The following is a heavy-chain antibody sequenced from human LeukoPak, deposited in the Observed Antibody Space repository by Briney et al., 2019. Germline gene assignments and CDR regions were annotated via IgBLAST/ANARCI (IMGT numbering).Heavy chain of an antibody. CDR2: IYYSGST. Sequence: SETLSLTCTVSGGSISSGVYYWSWIRQHPGKGLEWIGYIYYSGSTYYNPSLKSRVTISVDTSKNQFSLKLSSVTAADTAVYYCARSHYDFWSNNSSYFDYWGQGTLVSVSS. V-gene: IGHV4-31*03. D-gene: IGHD3-3*01. CDR3: ARSHYDFWSNNSSYFDY. J-gene: IGHJ4*02. CDR1: GGSISSGVYY.